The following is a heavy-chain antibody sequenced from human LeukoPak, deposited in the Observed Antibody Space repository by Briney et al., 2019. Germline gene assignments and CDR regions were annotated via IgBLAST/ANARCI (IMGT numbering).Heavy chain of an antibody. D-gene: IGHD3-9*01. Sequence: SETLSLTCTVSGCSISSGGYHWSWIRQHPGKGLEWIGYIYYSGSTYYNPSLKSRVTISVDTSKNQFSLKLSSVTAGDTAVYYCARGDWFTWFGPWGQGTLVTVSS. CDR2: IYYSGST. V-gene: IGHV4-31*03. CDR3: ARGDWFTWFGP. CDR1: GCSISSGGYH. J-gene: IGHJ5*02.